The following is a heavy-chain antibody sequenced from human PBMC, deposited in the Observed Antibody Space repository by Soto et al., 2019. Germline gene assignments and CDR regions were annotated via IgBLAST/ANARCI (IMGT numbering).Heavy chain of an antibody. V-gene: IGHV1-58*01. CDR3: AATSTAYYYYYGLDV. J-gene: IGHJ6*02. CDR2: IVVGSGNT. D-gene: IGHD5-18*01. Sequence: QMQLVQSGPEVKKPGTSVKVSCKASGFTFTSSAVQWVRQARGQRLEWIGWIVVGSGNTNYAQKFQERVTITRDMSTSTAYMELSSLRSEDTAVYYCAATSTAYYYYYGLDVWGQGTTVTVSS. CDR1: GFTFTSSA.